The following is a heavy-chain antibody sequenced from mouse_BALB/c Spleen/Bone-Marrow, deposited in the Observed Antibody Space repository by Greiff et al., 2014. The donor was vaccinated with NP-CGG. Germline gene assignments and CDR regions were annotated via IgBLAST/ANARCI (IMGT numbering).Heavy chain of an antibody. CDR1: GYTFTSYW. Sequence: VQLVESGAELVKPVASVKLSCKASGYTFTSYWMHWVKQRPGQGLEWIGGINPSNGRTNYNEKFKSKATLTVDKSSSTAYMQLSSLTSEDSAVYYCAIGLLGDYWGQGTSVTVSS. CDR3: AIGLLGDY. J-gene: IGHJ4*01. V-gene: IGHV1S81*02. CDR2: INPSNGRT. D-gene: IGHD2-10*01.